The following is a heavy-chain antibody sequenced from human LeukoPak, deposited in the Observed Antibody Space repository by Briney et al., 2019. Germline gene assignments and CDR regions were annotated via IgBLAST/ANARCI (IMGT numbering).Heavy chain of an antibody. CDR1: GFTFSGSA. V-gene: IGHV3-73*01. CDR2: IRGKTNNYAT. Sequence: GGSLRLSCAASGFTFSGSAMHWVRQASGKGLEWVGRIRGKTNNYATAYAASVKGRFTISRDDSNNTAYLHMNSLKTEDTAVYYCTRHKIISSSGGIFYYYMDVWGKGTAVTVSS. CDR3: TRHKIISSSGGIFYYYMDV. D-gene: IGHD6-6*01. J-gene: IGHJ6*03.